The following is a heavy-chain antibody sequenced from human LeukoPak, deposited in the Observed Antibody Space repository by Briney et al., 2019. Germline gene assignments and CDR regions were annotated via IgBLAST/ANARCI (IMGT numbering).Heavy chain of an antibody. V-gene: IGHV1-8*03. D-gene: IGHD2-21*01. CDR3: ARLAYCGGDCYFNRFDP. CDR1: GYTFTSYD. CDR2: MNPNSGNS. J-gene: IGHJ5*02. Sequence: ASVKVSCKASGYTFTSYDINWVRQATGQGLEWMGWMNPNSGNSGYAQKFQGRVTITRNTSIGTAYMELSSLRSEDTAVYYCARLAYCGGDCYFNRFDPWGQGTLVTVSS.